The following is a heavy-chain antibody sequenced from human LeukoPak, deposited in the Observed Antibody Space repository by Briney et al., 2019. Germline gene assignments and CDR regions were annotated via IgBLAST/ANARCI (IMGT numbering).Heavy chain of an antibody. Sequence: QSGGSLRLSCAASGFTFSTYAMSWVRQAPGKGLEWVSAISGSATTAYYADSVKGRFTISRDNSKNTLYLQMNSLRAEDTAVYYCAKEVRTAAHWGQGTLVTVSS. CDR1: GFTFSTYA. D-gene: IGHD6-25*01. V-gene: IGHV3-23*01. J-gene: IGHJ4*02. CDR2: ISGSATTA. CDR3: AKEVRTAAH.